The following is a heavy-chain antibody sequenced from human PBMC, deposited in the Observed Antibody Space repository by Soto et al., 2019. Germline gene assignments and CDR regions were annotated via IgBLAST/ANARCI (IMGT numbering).Heavy chain of an antibody. J-gene: IGHJ6*03. CDR3: ARSPLSAGYYYYYYMDV. D-gene: IGHD6-13*01. CDR1: GFTVSSNY. Sequence: GGSLRLSCAASGFTVSSNYMSWVRQAPGKGLEWVSVIYSGGSTYYADSVKGRFTISRHNSKNTLYLQMNSLRAEDTAVYYCARSPLSAGYYYYYYMDVWGKGTTVTVSS. CDR2: IYSGGST. V-gene: IGHV3-53*04.